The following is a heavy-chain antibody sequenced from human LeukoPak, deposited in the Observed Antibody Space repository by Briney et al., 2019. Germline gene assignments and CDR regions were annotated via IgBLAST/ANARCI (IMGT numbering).Heavy chain of an antibody. Sequence: GGSLRLSCAASGFTFSTYWMHWVRQVPGKGLEWVSRINSDGTNINYADSVKGRFTISRDNAKNTLYLQMNSLRVEDTAIYYCARRETTGTTWWFDPWGQGTLVTVSS. D-gene: IGHD1-1*01. CDR1: GFTFSTYW. J-gene: IGHJ5*02. CDR2: INSDGTNI. V-gene: IGHV3-74*01. CDR3: ARRETTGTTWWFDP.